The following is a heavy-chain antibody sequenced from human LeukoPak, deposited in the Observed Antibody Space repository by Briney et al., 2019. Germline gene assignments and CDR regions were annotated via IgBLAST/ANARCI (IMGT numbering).Heavy chain of an antibody. CDR3: ARAMT. CDR2: IKPDGSEK. CDR1: GFTFTKFW. Sequence: GGSLRLSCEASGFTFTKFWMSWVRQAPGKGLEWVANIKPDGSEKAYVDSVKGRFTISRDNTKNSLYLQMNSLRAEDTAVYYCARAMTWGQGTLVSVSS. V-gene: IGHV3-7*01. J-gene: IGHJ5*02.